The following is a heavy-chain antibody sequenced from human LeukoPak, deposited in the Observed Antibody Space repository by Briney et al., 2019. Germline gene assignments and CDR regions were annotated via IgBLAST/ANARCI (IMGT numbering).Heavy chain of an antibody. D-gene: IGHD3-10*01. Sequence: GGSLRLSCAASGFTFRNYAMSWVRQAPGKGLEWVSLISGSGGSTDYADSVKGRFTISGDTSKNTLYLQVNSLRAEDTAVYYCAKGGGVISYYFDYWGQGTLVTVSS. CDR3: AKGGGVISYYFDY. CDR1: GFTFRNYA. V-gene: IGHV3-23*01. J-gene: IGHJ4*02. CDR2: ISGSGGST.